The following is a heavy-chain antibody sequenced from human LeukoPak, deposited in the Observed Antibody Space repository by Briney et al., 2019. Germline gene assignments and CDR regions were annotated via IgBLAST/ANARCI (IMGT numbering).Heavy chain of an antibody. CDR1: GFTFSNAW. CDR3: ATHLGRLAAPT. CDR2: IKSKTDGGTT. D-gene: IGHD6-13*01. J-gene: IGHJ4*02. V-gene: IGHV3-15*01. Sequence: GGSLRLSCAASGFTFSNAWMTWVRQAPGKGPEWVGRIKSKTDGGTTDFAAPVKGRFTISRGDSKNTLYLQMNSLKTGDTAVYYCATHLGRLAAPTWGQGTLVTVSS.